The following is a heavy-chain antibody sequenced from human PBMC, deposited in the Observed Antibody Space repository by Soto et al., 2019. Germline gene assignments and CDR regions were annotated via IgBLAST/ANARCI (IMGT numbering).Heavy chain of an antibody. CDR2: IKSKTDGGTT. CDR1: GFTFSNAW. D-gene: IGHD2-8*01. Sequence: EVQLVESGGGLVKPGGSLRLSCAASGFTFSNAWMSWVRQAPGKGLEWVGRIKSKTDGGTTDYAAPVNGRFTISRDDSKNTLYLQMNSLKTEDTAVYYCTTASIVLMVYAITDAFDIWGQGTMVTVSS. V-gene: IGHV3-15*01. CDR3: TTASIVLMVYAITDAFDI. J-gene: IGHJ3*02.